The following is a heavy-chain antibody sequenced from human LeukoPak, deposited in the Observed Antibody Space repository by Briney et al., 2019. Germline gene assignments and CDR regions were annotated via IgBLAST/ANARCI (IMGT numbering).Heavy chain of an antibody. CDR3: ARATRYYDSSGYYY. Sequence: ASVKVSCKASGYTFTTYGISWVRQAPGQGLEWMGWISALNGNRNYAQKLQGRVTMTTDTSTSTAYMELRSLRSDDTAVYYCARATRYYDSSGYYYWGQGTLVTVSS. J-gene: IGHJ4*02. CDR2: ISALNGNR. D-gene: IGHD3-22*01. V-gene: IGHV1-18*01. CDR1: GYTFTTYG.